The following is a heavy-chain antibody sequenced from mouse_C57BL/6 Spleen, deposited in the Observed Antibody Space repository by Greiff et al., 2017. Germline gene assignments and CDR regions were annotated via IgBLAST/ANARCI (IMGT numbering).Heavy chain of an antibody. CDR3: ARRYSKGAMDY. CDR1: GFTFSDYY. Sequence: DVMLVESGGGLVQPGGSLKLSCAASGFTFSDYYMYWVRQTPEKRLEWVAYISNGGGSTYYPDTVKGRFTISRDNAKNTRYLQMSRLKSEDTAMYYCARRYSKGAMDYWGQGTSVTVSS. CDR2: ISNGGGST. V-gene: IGHV5-12*01. J-gene: IGHJ4*01. D-gene: IGHD2-5*01.